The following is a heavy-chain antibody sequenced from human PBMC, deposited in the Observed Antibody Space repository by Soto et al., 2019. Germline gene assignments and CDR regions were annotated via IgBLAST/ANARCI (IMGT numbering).Heavy chain of an antibody. CDR2: ISAYNGNT. J-gene: IGHJ6*02. CDR1: GYTFTSYG. Sequence: VASVKVSCKASGYTFTSYGISWVRQAPGQGLEWMGWISAYNGNTNYAQKLQGRVTMTTDTSTSTAYMELRSLRSDDTAVYYCARGYYDSSGYPFYYYYGMDVWGQGTTVTVSS. CDR3: ARGYYDSSGYPFYYYYGMDV. D-gene: IGHD3-22*01. V-gene: IGHV1-18*01.